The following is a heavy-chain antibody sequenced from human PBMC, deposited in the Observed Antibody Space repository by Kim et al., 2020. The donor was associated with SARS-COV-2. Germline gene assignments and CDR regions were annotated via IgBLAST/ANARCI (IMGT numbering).Heavy chain of an antibody. CDR2: ISYDGSNK. V-gene: IGHV3-33*05. Sequence: GGSLRLSCAASGFTFSSYGMHWVRQAPGKGLEWVAVISYDGSNKYYADSVKGRFTISRDNSKNTLYLQMNSLRAEDTAVYYCARDIPSSSWSDTIDYGGQGTLVTVSS. CDR1: GFTFSSYG. D-gene: IGHD6-13*01. J-gene: IGHJ4*02. CDR3: ARDIPSSSWSDTIDY.